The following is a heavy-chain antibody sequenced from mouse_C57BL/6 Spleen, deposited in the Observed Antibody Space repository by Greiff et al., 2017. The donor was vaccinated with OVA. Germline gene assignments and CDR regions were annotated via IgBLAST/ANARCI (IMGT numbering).Heavy chain of an antibody. J-gene: IGHJ4*01. D-gene: IGHD3-2*02. CDR1: GYTFTSYW. CDR3: ARSQGSGSRNYAMDY. V-gene: IGHV1-72*01. Sequence: VQLQQPGAELVKPGASVKLSCKASGYTFTSYWMHWVKQRPGRGLEWIGRIDPNSGGTKYNEKFKSKATLTVDKPSSTAYMQLSSLTSEDAAVYYYARSQGSGSRNYAMDYWGQGTSVTVSS. CDR2: IDPNSGGT.